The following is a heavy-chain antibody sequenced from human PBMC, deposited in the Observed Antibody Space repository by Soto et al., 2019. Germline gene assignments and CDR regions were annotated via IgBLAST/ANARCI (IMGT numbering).Heavy chain of an antibody. CDR2: ISYDGSNK. D-gene: IGHD6-19*01. J-gene: IGHJ4*02. CDR3: ARDPSSDIAVAGNFDY. Sequence: GGSLRLSCAASGFTFSSYAMHWVRQAPGKGLEWVAVISYDGSNKYYADSVKGRFTISRDNSKNTLYLQMNSLRAEDTAVYYCARDPSSDIAVAGNFDYWGQGTLVTVSS. V-gene: IGHV3-30-3*01. CDR1: GFTFSSYA.